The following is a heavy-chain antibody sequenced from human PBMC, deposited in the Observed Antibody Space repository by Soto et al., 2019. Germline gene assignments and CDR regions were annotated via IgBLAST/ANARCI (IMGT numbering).Heavy chain of an antibody. D-gene: IGHD2-2*01. V-gene: IGHV3-23*01. CDR2: ISYSGGST. CDR3: AKDRARGYCTSTGCYGDYYYYMDV. J-gene: IGHJ6*03. Sequence: EVQLLESGGGLVQPGGSLRLSCVASGFTFSSYAMSWVRQAPGKGLEWVSAISYSGGSTYYADSVKGRFTISRDNSKNTLYLQMNSLRVEDMAVYYCAKDRARGYCTSTGCYGDYYYYMDVWGKGTTVTVSS. CDR1: GFTFSSYA.